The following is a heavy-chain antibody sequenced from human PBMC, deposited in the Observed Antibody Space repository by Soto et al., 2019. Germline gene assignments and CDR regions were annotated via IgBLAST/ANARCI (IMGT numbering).Heavy chain of an antibody. J-gene: IGHJ4*02. CDR2: IYPGDSDT. CDR3: ARHNHAFDY. Sequence: PGESLKISCKDSVDSFTSNCIAWVRQMPVKGLEWMGVIYPGDSDTRYSPSFQGQVTISVDKYINTAYLQWRSLKASDTAMYYCARHNHAFDYWGQGTLVTASS. CDR1: VDSFTSNC. V-gene: IGHV5-51*01.